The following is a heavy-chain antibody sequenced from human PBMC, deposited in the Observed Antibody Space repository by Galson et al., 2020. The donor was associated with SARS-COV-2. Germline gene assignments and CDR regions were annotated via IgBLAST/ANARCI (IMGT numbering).Heavy chain of an antibody. CDR3: AKVRTGNPVFDY. CDR2: LSGSGGGT. Sequence: GGSLRLSCAASGFSFYNYAMSWVRQAPGKGLEWVSHLSGSGGGTYYADSVKGRFTISRDNSKNTLYLQMNSLRAEDTAVYSRAKVRTGNPVFDYWGRGTLATVSS. V-gene: IGHV3-23*01. D-gene: IGHD4-4*01. CDR1: GFSFYNYA. J-gene: IGHJ4*02.